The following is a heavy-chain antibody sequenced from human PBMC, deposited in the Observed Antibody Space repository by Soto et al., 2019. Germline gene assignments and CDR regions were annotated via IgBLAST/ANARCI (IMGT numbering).Heavy chain of an antibody. CDR1: GGSFSGYY. V-gene: IGHV4-34*01. D-gene: IGHD3-10*01. Sequence: SETLSLTCAVYGGSFSGYYWSWIRQPPGKGLEWIGEINHSGSTNYNPSLKSRVTISVDTSKNQFSLKLSSVTAADTAVYYCARGSSPYYYGSGSYYTLVSWGQGTLVTVFS. CDR2: INHSGST. J-gene: IGHJ5*02. CDR3: ARGSSPYYYGSGSYYTLVS.